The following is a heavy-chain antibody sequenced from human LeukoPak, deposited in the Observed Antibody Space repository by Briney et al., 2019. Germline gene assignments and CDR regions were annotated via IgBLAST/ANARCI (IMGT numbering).Heavy chain of an antibody. CDR3: ARVMGYYYYMDV. D-gene: IGHD3-16*01. Sequence: TSETLSLTCAVSGYSIRSDYYWAWIRQPPGKGREWIGNIYHSGGTYYNPSLNSRVTISVDTPKNQFSLRLSSVTAADTAVFYCARVMGYYYYMDVWGTGTTVTVSS. V-gene: IGHV4-38-2*01. CDR2: IYHSGGT. J-gene: IGHJ6*03. CDR1: GYSIRSDYY.